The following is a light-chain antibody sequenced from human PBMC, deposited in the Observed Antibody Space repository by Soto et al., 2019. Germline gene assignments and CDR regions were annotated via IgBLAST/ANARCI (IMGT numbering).Light chain of an antibody. CDR3: QQYNNWPPYT. Sequence: EIVLTQSPGTVSLSPGERATLSCRASQSVRSNLAWYQQKPGQAPRLLIYGASTRATGIPARFSGSGSGTEFTLTISSLQSEDFAVYYCQQYNNWPPYTFGQGTKVDIK. CDR1: QSVRSN. V-gene: IGKV3-15*01. J-gene: IGKJ2*01. CDR2: GAS.